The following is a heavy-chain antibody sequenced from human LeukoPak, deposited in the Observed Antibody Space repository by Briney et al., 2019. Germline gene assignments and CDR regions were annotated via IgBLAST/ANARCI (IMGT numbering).Heavy chain of an antibody. J-gene: IGHJ5*02. CDR2: MNPNSGNT. CDR3: ARAPRAYYDSSGYRIKPHWFDP. CDR1: GYTFTSYD. D-gene: IGHD3-22*01. Sequence: GASVKVSCEASGYTFTSYDINWVRQATGQGLEGMGWMNPNSGNTDYAQKFQGRVTMTRNTSISTAYMELSSLRSEEPAVYYSARAPRAYYDSSGYRIKPHWFDPWGQGTLVTVSS. V-gene: IGHV1-8*01.